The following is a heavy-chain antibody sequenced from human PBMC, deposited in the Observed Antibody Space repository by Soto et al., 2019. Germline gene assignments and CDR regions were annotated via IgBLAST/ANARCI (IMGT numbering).Heavy chain of an antibody. CDR3: ALGSWSGETFDI. D-gene: IGHD6-13*01. CDR1: GGTSNVYT. CDR2: IIPMLAIT. V-gene: IGHV1-69*02. Sequence: QVQLVQSGAEVKKPGSSVKVSCKASGGTSNVYTIIWVRQAPGQGLEWMGRIIPMLAITNYAQRFQGRVTLTADTSTTTAHMELSSLTSEDTAVYYCALGSWSGETFDIWGQGTLVTVSS. J-gene: IGHJ3*02.